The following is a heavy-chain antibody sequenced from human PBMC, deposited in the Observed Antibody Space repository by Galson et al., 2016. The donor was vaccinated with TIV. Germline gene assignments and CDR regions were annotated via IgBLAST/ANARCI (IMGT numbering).Heavy chain of an antibody. Sequence: WIRQSPGKGLEWIGYIYYSGRTFYNPSLKSRITISVDTSKNQFSVKLTSVTAADTAVYYCARKAGYYYYAMDVWGQGTTVTVSS. J-gene: IGHJ6*02. CDR2: IYYSGRT. CDR3: ARKAGYYYYAMDV. V-gene: IGHV4-30-4*01.